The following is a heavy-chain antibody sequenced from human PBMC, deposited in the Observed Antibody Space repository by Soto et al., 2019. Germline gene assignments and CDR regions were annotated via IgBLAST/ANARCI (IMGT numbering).Heavy chain of an antibody. D-gene: IGHD3-22*01. V-gene: IGHV3-21*01. CDR2: ISSSSSYI. CDR3: ARYDSSGYYWPYYYYGMDV. CDR1: GFTFSTYS. Sequence: EVQLVESGGGLVKPGGSLRLSCAASGFTFSTYSMNWVRQAPGKGLEWVSSISSSSSYIYYADSVKGRFTISRDNAKNSLYLQMNSLRAGDTAVYYCARYDSSGYYWPYYYYGMDVWGQGTTGTVSS. J-gene: IGHJ6*02.